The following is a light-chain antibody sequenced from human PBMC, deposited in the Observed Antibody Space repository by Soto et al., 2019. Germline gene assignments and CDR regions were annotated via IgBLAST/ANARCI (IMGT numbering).Light chain of an antibody. V-gene: IGLV2-11*01. CDR2: DVS. J-gene: IGLJ1*01. CDR3: CSYAGSYPYV. Sequence: QSALTQPHSVSGSPGQSVAISCTGTSSDVGGYNYVSWYQQHPGKAPKLMIYDVSKRPSGVPDRFSGSKSGNTASLTISGLPAEDEADYYCCSYAGSYPYVLGTGTKLTVL. CDR1: SSDVGGYNY.